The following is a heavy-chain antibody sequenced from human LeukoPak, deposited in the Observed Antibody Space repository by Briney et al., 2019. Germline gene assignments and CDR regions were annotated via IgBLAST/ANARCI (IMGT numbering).Heavy chain of an antibody. CDR2: INPNSGGT. CDR1: GYTFTGYY. V-gene: IGHV1-2*02. CDR3: ARDRGGRLNYYEMDV. D-gene: IGHD1-26*01. J-gene: IGHJ6*04. Sequence: GASVKVSFKASGYTFTGYYMHWVRQAPGQGLEWMGWINPNSGGTNYAQKFQGRVTLTRDTSITTASMELTNLRSDDTAMYYCARDRGGRLNYYEMDVWGKGTTVTVSS.